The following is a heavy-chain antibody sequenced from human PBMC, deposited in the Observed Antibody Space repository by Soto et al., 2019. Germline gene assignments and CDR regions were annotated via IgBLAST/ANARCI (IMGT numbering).Heavy chain of an antibody. CDR3: ARTRYVWGIHQRGLYYFDY. Sequence: SETLSLTCTVSGGSISSYYWSWIRQPPGKGLEWIGYIYYSGSTNYNPSLKSRVTISVDTSKNQFSLKLSSVTAADTAVYYCARTRYVWGIHQRGLYYFDYWGQGTLVTVSS. V-gene: IGHV4-59*01. CDR2: IYYSGST. D-gene: IGHD3-16*01. J-gene: IGHJ4*02. CDR1: GGSISSYY.